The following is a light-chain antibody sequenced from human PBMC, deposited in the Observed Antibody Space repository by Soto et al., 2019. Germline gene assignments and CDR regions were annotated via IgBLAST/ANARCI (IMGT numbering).Light chain of an antibody. V-gene: IGKV1-5*01. CDR2: DAS. CDR1: QSISSW. J-gene: IGKJ2*01. CDR3: QQYNSYSYT. Sequence: DIPMTQSPSTLSASVGDRVTITCRASQSISSWLAWYQQKPGKAPKLLIYDASSLESGVPSRFSGSRSGTEFTLTISSLQPDDFATYYCQQYNSYSYTFGQGTKLEIK.